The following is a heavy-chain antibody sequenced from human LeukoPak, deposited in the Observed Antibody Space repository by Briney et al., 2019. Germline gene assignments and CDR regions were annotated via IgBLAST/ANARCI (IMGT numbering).Heavy chain of an antibody. J-gene: IGHJ4*02. V-gene: IGHV3-30*02. CDR2: IRYDGSNK. CDR1: GFTFSNYG. CDR3: AKDKKKQQLGIDY. D-gene: IGHD6-13*01. Sequence: GGSLRLSCAASGFTFSNYGMHWVRQAPGKGLEWVAFIRYDGSNKYYADSVKGRFTISRDNSKNTLYLQMNSLRAEDTAVYYCAKDKKKQQLGIDYWGQGTLVTVSS.